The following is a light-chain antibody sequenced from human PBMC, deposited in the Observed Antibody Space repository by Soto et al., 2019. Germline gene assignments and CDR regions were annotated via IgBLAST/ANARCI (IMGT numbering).Light chain of an antibody. Sequence: QSVLTQPASVSGSPGQAITISCTGTNSDVGTYNLVSWYQQHPGKAPKLMTYEGTKRPSGVSNRFSGSNSGNTASLTISALQAEDEADYYCYSYAGSGTYVFGTGTKVTVL. CDR1: NSDVGTYNL. V-gene: IGLV2-23*01. CDR2: EGT. J-gene: IGLJ1*01. CDR3: YSYAGSGTYV.